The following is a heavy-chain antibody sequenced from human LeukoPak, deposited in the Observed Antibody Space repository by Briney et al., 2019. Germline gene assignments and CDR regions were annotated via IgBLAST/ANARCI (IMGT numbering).Heavy chain of an antibody. V-gene: IGHV3-48*03. J-gene: IGHJ3*02. CDR1: GFTFSSYE. D-gene: IGHD1-26*01. Sequence: GGSLRLSCAASGFTFSSYEMNWVRQARGKGREWVSYISSSGSTIYYADSVKGRFTISRDNAKNSLYLQMNSLRAEDTAVYYCAREVGATSVGAFDIWGQGTMVTVSS. CDR2: ISSSGSTI. CDR3: AREVGATSVGAFDI.